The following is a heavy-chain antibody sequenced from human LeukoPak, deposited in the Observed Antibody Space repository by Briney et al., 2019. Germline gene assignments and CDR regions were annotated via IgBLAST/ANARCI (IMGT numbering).Heavy chain of an antibody. J-gene: IGHJ4*02. V-gene: IGHV1-18*01. Sequence: ASVKVSCKASGYTFTSYGISWVRQAPGQGLEWMVWISAYNGNTNYAQKLQGRVTMTTDTSTSTAYMELRSLRSDDTAVYYCARDNTVVTPTGSFDYWGQGTLVTVSS. CDR1: GYTFTSYG. D-gene: IGHD4-23*01. CDR2: ISAYNGNT. CDR3: ARDNTVVTPTGSFDY.